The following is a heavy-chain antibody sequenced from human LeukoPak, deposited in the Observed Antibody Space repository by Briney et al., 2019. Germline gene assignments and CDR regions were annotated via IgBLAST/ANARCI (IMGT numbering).Heavy chain of an antibody. D-gene: IGHD3-3*01. V-gene: IGHV3-13*01. J-gene: IGHJ6*02. Sequence: GGSLRLSCAASGFTFSSYDMHWVRQATGKGLEWVSAIGTAGDTYYPGSVKGRFTISRENAKNSLYLQMNSLRAGDTAVYYCARGPGVLEWLYRGGNYYYGMDVWGQGTTVTVSS. CDR2: IGTAGDT. CDR3: ARGPGVLEWLYRGGNYYYGMDV. CDR1: GFTFSSYD.